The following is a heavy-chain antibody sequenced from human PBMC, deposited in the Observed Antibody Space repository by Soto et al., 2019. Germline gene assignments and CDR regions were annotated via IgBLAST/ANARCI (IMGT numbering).Heavy chain of an antibody. CDR2: ISYSGST. CDR3: ARGRGGAYYYYGMDV. V-gene: IGHV4-31*01. D-gene: IGHD3-10*01. J-gene: IGHJ6*02. CDR1: GGSISSGGYY. Sequence: SETLSLTCTVSGGSISSGGYYWSWIRQHPGTGLEWIGHISYSGSTNYNKSLKSQVTISVDTSRNQFSLIVNSVTAADTAVYFCARGRGGAYYYYGMDVWGQGTTVTVSS.